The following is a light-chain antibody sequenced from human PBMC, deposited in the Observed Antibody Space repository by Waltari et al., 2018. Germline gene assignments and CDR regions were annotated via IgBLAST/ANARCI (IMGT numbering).Light chain of an antibody. Sequence: ILLTQSPATLSVSPGERATLSCRASQNIDTRLAWYQHKPCQAPRLLIYGASTRAADIPARFSGSGFVTDFSLTINSLQSEDFAVYYCQQYLQWPPAITFGPGTRLDFK. CDR1: QNIDTR. V-gene: IGKV3-15*01. J-gene: IGKJ5*01. CDR2: GAS. CDR3: QQYLQWPPAIT.